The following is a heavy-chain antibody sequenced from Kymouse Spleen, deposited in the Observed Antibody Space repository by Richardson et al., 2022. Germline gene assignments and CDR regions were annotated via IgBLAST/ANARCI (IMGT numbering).Heavy chain of an antibody. J-gene: IGHJ5*02. D-gene: IGHD1-26*01. CDR1: GFTFSNAW. CDR3: TTDRSGSYYGWFDP. V-gene: IGHV3-15*01. Sequence: EVQLVESGGGLVKPGGSLRLSCAASGFTFSNAWMSWVRQAPGKGLEWVGRIKSKTDGGTTDYAAPVKGRFTISRDDSKNTLYLQMNSLKTEDTAVYYCTTDRSGSYYGWFDPWGQGTLVTVSS. CDR2: IKSKTDGGTT.